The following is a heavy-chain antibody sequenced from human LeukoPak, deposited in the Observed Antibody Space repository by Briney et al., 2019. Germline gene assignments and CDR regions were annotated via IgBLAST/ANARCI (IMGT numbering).Heavy chain of an antibody. Sequence: GASVKVSCKASGYTFTYRYLHWVRQAPGQALEWMGWITPFNGNTNYAQKFQDRVTITRDRSMSTAYMELSSLRSEDTAMYYCAALRGYDSGSYGLDPWGQGTLVTVSS. CDR3: AALRGYDSGSYGLDP. J-gene: IGHJ5*02. CDR1: GYTFTYRY. D-gene: IGHD3-10*01. CDR2: ITPFNGNT. V-gene: IGHV1-45*02.